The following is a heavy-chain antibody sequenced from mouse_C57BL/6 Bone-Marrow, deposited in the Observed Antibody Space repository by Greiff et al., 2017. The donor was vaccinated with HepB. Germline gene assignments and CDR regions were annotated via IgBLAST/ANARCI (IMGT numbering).Heavy chain of an antibody. Sequence: EVQGVESGGGLVQPKGSLKLSCAASGFSFNTYAMNWVRQAPGKGLEWVARIRSKSNNYATYYADSVKDRVTISRDDSESMLYLQMNNVKTEDTAMYYCVRGGVLAYWGQGTLVTVSA. V-gene: IGHV10-1*01. CDR1: GFSFNTYA. CDR3: VRGGVLAY. CDR2: IRSKSNNYAT. J-gene: IGHJ3*01.